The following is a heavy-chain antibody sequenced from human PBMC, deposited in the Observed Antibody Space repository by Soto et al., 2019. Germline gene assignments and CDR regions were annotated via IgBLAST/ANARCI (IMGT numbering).Heavy chain of an antibody. J-gene: IGHJ6*03. D-gene: IGHD3-10*01. CDR2: IWYDGSNK. V-gene: IGHV3-33*01. CDR3: AREGYYYGSGSHYYYYYMDV. Sequence: GGSLRLSCAASGFTFSSYGMHWVRQAPGKGLEWVAVIWYDGSNKYYADSVKGRFTISRDNSKNTLYLQMNSLRAEDTAVYYCAREGYYYGSGSHYYYYYMDVWGKGTTVTVSS. CDR1: GFTFSSYG.